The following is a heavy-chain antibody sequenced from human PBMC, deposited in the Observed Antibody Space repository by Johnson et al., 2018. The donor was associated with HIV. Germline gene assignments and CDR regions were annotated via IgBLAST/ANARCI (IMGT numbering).Heavy chain of an antibody. V-gene: IGHV3-30*18. CDR1: GFTFSSYG. Sequence: QVQLVESGGGVVQPGRSLRLSCAASGFTFSSYGMHWVRQAPGKGLEWVAVISYDGSNKYYSESVKGRFTISRDNSKDTLYLQMNSLRAEDTAVYYCAKGREGIKAFDIWGQGTIVTVSS. J-gene: IGHJ3*02. D-gene: IGHD3-10*01. CDR3: AKGREGIKAFDI. CDR2: ISYDGSNK.